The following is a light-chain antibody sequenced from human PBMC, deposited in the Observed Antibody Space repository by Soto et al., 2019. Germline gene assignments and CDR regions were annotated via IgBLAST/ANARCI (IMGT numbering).Light chain of an antibody. CDR3: QQYGSTPLT. CDR2: DAS. V-gene: IGKV3-20*01. CDR1: QSVGNNY. J-gene: IGKJ4*01. Sequence: EIVLTQSPGTLSLSPGERATLSCRASQSVGNNYLAWYQQKPGQAPRFLIYDASSRATGIQDRFSGSGSGTDFTLTISRLEPEDFAVYYCQQYGSTPLTFGGGTKVEIK.